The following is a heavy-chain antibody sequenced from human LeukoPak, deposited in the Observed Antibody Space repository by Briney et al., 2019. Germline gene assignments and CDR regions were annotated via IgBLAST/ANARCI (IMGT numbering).Heavy chain of an antibody. J-gene: IGHJ4*02. V-gene: IGHV4-38-2*02. CDR3: ARASYSYDISGWVPFDY. CDR1: GYSISSGYY. CDR2: IYHSGST. D-gene: IGHD3-22*01. Sequence: SETLSLTCTVSGYSISSGYYWGWIRQPPGKGLEWIGSIYHSGSTYYNPSLKSRVTISVDTSKNQFSLKLSSVTAADTAVYYCARASYSYDISGWVPFDYWGQGTLVTVSS.